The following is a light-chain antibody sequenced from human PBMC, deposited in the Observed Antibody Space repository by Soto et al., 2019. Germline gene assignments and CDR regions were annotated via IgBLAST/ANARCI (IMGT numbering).Light chain of an antibody. CDR1: QGISSY. CDR3: QQYYSYPRT. V-gene: IGKV1-8*01. Sequence: AIRMTQSPSSFSASTGDRVTITCRASQGISSYLAWYQQKPGKAPKLLIYAASTLQSGVPSRFSGSGSGTDFTLTIRCLQSEDFPTYYCQQYYSYPRTFGQGTKVEIK. CDR2: AAS. J-gene: IGKJ1*01.